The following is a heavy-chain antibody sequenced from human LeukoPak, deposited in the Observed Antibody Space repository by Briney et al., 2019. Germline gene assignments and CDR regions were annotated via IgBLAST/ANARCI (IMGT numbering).Heavy chain of an antibody. J-gene: IGHJ4*02. V-gene: IGHV3-11*01. D-gene: IGHD4-23*01. CDR1: GFTFSDYY. CDR3: ARDGGNSYFDY. CDR2: ISSSGSTI. Sequence: GGSLRLSCAASGFTFSDYYMTWIRQAPGKGLEWVSYISSSGSTIYYADSVKGRFTISRDNAKNSLYLQMNTLRAEDTAVYSCARDGGNSYFDYWGQGTLVTVSS.